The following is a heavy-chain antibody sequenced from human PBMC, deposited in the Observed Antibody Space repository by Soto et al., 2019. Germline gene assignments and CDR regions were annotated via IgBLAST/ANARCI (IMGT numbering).Heavy chain of an antibody. CDR2: IYHSGST. D-gene: IGHD3-3*01. V-gene: IGHV4-4*02. CDR3: ARSPTGEWLLYATYDGLDG. Sequence: SATLSLTCAVSGCSISSSNWWSWVRQPPGPGLEWIGEIYHSGSTNYNPSLKSRVTISVDKSKNQFSLKLSSVTAADTAVYYRARSPTGEWLLYATYDGLDGWGQATTLTLSS. J-gene: IGHJ6*02. CDR1: GCSISSSNW.